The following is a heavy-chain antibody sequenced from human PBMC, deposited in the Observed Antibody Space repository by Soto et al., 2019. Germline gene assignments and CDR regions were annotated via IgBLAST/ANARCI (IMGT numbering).Heavy chain of an antibody. CDR1: GGSFSGYY. Sequence: KPSETLSLTCAVYGGSFSGYYWSWIRQPPGKGLEWIGEINHSGSTNYNPSLKSRVTISVDTSKNQFSLKLSSVTAADTAVYYCARGDRGYYYGSGSYSRPGWFDPWGQGTLVTVSS. CDR2: INHSGST. J-gene: IGHJ5*02. D-gene: IGHD3-10*01. CDR3: ARGDRGYYYGSGSYSRPGWFDP. V-gene: IGHV4-34*01.